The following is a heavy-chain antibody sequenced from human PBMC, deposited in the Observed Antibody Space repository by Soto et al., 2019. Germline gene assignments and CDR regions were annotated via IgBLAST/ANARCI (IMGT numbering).Heavy chain of an antibody. CDR1: GGSISSGGYY. CDR2: IYYSGST. J-gene: IGHJ4*02. Sequence: SETLSLTCTVSGGSISSGGYYYTWIRQHPGKGLEWIGYIYYSGSTYYNSSLKSRVTISVDTSKSQFSLKLTSVTAADTAVYYCARGDSSGWYSDYWGQGSLVTVSS. CDR3: ARGDSSGWYSDY. V-gene: IGHV4-31*03. D-gene: IGHD6-19*01.